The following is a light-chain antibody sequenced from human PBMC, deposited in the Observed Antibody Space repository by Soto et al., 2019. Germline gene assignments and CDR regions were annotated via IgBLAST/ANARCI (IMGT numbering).Light chain of an antibody. V-gene: IGLV1-40*01. J-gene: IGLJ7*01. Sequence: QSVLTQPPSVSGAPGLRVTISCTGSSSNIGAGFDVHWYQQLPGTAPKLLIYGNINRPSGVPDRFSGSKSGTSASLAITGLQAEDEADYYCQSYDSSLRGTVFGGGTQLTVL. CDR1: SSNIGAGFD. CDR2: GNI. CDR3: QSYDSSLRGTV.